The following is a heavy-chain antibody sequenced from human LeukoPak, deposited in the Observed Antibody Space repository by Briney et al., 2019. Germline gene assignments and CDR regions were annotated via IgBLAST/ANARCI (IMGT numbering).Heavy chain of an antibody. CDR1: GGSSSSYY. Sequence: PSETLSLTGTGSGGSSSSYYWGWIRQPPGKGRVGSGYIYNSGSTNYNTYLKSRVTISVATSQNPFSLKLSSVTAADTDVYSCARISNHDALGYYYYMVVWGKGTTVTVSS. D-gene: IGHD1-14*01. CDR3: ARISNHDALGYYYYMVV. V-gene: IGHV4-4*09. CDR2: IYNSGST. J-gene: IGHJ6*03.